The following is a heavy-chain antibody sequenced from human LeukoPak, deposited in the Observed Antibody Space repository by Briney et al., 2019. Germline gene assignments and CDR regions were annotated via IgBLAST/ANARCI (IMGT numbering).Heavy chain of an antibody. Sequence: ASVKVSCKASGYTFTSYGISWVRQAPGQGLEWMGWISAYNGNTNYAQKLQGRVTMTTDTSTSTAYMELRSLRSDDTAVYYCARLIRIAAAGTFYYYYYMDVWGKGTTVTVSS. D-gene: IGHD6-13*01. CDR3: ARLIRIAAAGTFYYYYYMDV. V-gene: IGHV1-18*01. J-gene: IGHJ6*03. CDR1: GYTFTSYG. CDR2: ISAYNGNT.